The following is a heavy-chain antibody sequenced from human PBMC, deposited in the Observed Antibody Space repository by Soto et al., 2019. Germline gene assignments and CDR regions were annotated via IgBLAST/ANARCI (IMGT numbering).Heavy chain of an antibody. CDR3: AQDRGWGVVSPSHDD. Sequence: EVQLLESGGGIVQPGGSLRVSCVASGFTFRNFVMSWVRQAPGKGLEWVSAIRGTGGETFYADSVKGRFTISRDNSKNTLYLQMNSLGDEDTDLYFCAQDRGWGVVSPSHDDWGQGTLVTVSS. D-gene: IGHD2-21*01. V-gene: IGHV3-23*01. J-gene: IGHJ4*02. CDR1: GFTFRNFV. CDR2: IRGTGGET.